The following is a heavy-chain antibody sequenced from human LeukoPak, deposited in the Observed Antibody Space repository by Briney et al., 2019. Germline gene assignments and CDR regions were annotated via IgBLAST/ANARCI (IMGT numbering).Heavy chain of an antibody. CDR2: ISAYNGNT. V-gene: IGHV1-18*01. D-gene: IGHD2-15*01. J-gene: IGHJ4*02. CDR1: GGTFSSYT. CDR3: AREAVSLRYCSGGSCYSAIDY. Sequence: ASVKVSCKTSGGTFSSYTISWVRQAPGQGLEWMGWISAYNGNTNYAQKLQGRVTMTTDTSTSTAYMELRSLRSDDTAVYYCAREAVSLRYCSGGSCYSAIDYWGQGTLVTVSS.